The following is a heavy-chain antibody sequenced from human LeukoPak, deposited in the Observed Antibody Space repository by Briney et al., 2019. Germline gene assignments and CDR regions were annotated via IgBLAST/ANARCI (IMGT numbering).Heavy chain of an antibody. CDR3: ATLPYDSSGYESWFDP. Sequence: PSETLSLTCTVSGGSISSSSYYWSWIRQPPGKGLEWIGEINHSGSTNYNPSLKSRVTISVDTSKNQFSLKLSSVTAADTAVYYCATLPYDSSGYESWFDPWGQGTLVTVSS. CDR1: GGSISSSSYY. V-gene: IGHV4-39*07. J-gene: IGHJ5*02. D-gene: IGHD3-22*01. CDR2: INHSGST.